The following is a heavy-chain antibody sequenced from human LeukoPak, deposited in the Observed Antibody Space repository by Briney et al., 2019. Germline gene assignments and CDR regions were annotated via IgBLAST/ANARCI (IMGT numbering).Heavy chain of an antibody. Sequence: ASVKVSCKASGYTFTSYGISWVRQAPGQGLEWMGWINPNSGGTNYAQKFQGRVTMTRDTSISTAYMELSRLRSDDTAVYYCARGPHGYSYGYYYYYYMDVWGKGTTVTVSS. J-gene: IGHJ6*03. CDR2: INPNSGGT. CDR3: ARGPHGYSYGYYYYYYMDV. V-gene: IGHV1-2*02. CDR1: GYTFTSYG. D-gene: IGHD5-18*01.